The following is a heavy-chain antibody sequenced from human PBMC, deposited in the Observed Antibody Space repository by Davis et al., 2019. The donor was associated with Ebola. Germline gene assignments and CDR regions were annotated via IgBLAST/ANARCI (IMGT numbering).Heavy chain of an antibody. CDR3: TRGWIYSDY. Sequence: PSETLSLTCTVSGGSISRYYWSWVRQSPEKGLEWIGYIYYSGHTYYNSALKSRVTISVDTSKNQFSLSLSSVTAADTAVYYCTRGWIYSDYWGQGTLVTVSS. V-gene: IGHV4-59*01. CDR1: GGSISRYY. CDR2: IYYSGHT. J-gene: IGHJ4*02. D-gene: IGHD5-12*01.